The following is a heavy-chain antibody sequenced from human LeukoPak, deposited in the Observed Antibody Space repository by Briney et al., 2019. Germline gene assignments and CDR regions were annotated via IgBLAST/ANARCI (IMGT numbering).Heavy chain of an antibody. V-gene: IGHV4-34*01. CDR1: GGSFSGYY. J-gene: IGHJ5*02. Sequence: SETLSLTCAVYGGSFSGYYWSWIRQPPGKGLEWIGEINHSGSTNYNPSLKSRVTISVDTSKNQFSLKLSSVTAADTAVYYCARAVVVAATNWFDPWGQGILVTVSS. CDR3: ARAVVVAATNWFDP. CDR2: INHSGST. D-gene: IGHD2-15*01.